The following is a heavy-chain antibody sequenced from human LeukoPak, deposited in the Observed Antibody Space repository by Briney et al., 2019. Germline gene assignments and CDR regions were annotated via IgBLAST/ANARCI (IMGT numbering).Heavy chain of an antibody. CDR2: IKTDGSDT. D-gene: IGHD4-11*01. V-gene: IGHV3-74*01. J-gene: IGHJ4*02. CDR1: GFTFSSYW. CDR3: ARGDYSSHTL. Sequence: AGGSLRLSCAASGFTFSSYWMHWVRQSPGKGLVWVSRIKTDGSDTYYADSVRGRFTISRDNAKNTLYLQMDSLRAEDTAVYFCARGDYSSHTLWGQGTLATVSS.